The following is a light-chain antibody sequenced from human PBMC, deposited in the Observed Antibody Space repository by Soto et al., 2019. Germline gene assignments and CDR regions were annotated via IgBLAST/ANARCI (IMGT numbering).Light chain of an antibody. CDR1: QTVSTN. CDR2: DAS. CDR3: KQYHTWPWT. Sequence: DRVMTQSPATLSVSPGQRVTLSCRASQTVSTNLAWYQQKPGQAPRLLISDASARATGVPARFTGGGSGTEFTLTINGLQSDDFAVYYCKQYHTWPWTFGPGTRVEI. J-gene: IGKJ1*01. V-gene: IGKV3-15*01.